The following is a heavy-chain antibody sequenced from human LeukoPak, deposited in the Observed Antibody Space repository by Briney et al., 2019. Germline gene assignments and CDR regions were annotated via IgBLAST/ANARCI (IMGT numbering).Heavy chain of an antibody. CDR1: VFTFSDYY. D-gene: IGHD6-19*01. CDR2: INANSGTT. Sequence: GGSLRLSCAASVFTFSDYYMSWLPQPPGKGLEWVSTINANSGTTSYAASVRGGFTISRDNSKNTLYLQVNTLRADDTATYYCAKPISGGLAVTADWFHPWGQGTLVVVSS. CDR3: AKPISGGLAVTADWFHP. J-gene: IGHJ5*02. V-gene: IGHV3-23*01.